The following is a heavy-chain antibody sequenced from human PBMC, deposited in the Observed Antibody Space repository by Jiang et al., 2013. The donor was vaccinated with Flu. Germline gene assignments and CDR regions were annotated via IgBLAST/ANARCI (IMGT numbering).Heavy chain of an antibody. Sequence: LLKPSETLSLTCAVYGGSFTGYYGSWIRQPPGKGLEWIGEINDSGSTNYNPSLKSRATMSVDTSKNQFSLKLSSVTAADTAVYYCAREGTEDYWGQGTLVTVSS. CDR1: GGSFTGYY. V-gene: IGHV4-34*01. D-gene: IGHD1-14*01. CDR2: INDSGST. CDR3: AREGTEDY. J-gene: IGHJ4*02.